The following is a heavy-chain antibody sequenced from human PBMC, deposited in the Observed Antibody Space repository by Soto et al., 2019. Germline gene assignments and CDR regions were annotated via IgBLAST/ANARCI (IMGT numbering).Heavy chain of an antibody. CDR2: ISANGGSA. CDR3: ARDRGYSGYDREVFHV. D-gene: IGHD5-12*01. CDR1: GFTFSSYA. Sequence: EVQLLQSGGGLVQPGGSLRLSCVASGFTFSSYAVDWVRQAPGKGPEWVSSISANGGSAYYADSVKGRFTISRDNTKNTLDLQMDGLRADDTAVYYCARDRGYSGYDREVFHVWGQGTLVTVSS. J-gene: IGHJ4*02. V-gene: IGHV3-23*01.